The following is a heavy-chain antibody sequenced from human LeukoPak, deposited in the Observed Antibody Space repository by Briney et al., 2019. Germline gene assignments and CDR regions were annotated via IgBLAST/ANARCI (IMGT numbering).Heavy chain of an antibody. CDR2: IYPGDSDT. CDR1: GYSFTNYW. Sequence: GESLKISCEGSGYSFTNYWIGWVRQMPGKGLEWMGIIYPGDSDTRYSPSFQGQVTISADKSISTAYLQWSSLKASDTAMYYCTRRAGSHLYYFDYWGQGTLVTVSS. V-gene: IGHV5-51*01. D-gene: IGHD1-26*01. J-gene: IGHJ4*02. CDR3: TRRAGSHLYYFDY.